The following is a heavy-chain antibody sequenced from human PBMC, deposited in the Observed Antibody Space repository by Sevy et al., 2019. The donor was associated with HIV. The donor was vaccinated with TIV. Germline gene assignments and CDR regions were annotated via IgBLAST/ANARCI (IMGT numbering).Heavy chain of an antibody. CDR3: TRWKAAQSIFDY. V-gene: IGHV3-49*04. J-gene: IGHJ4*02. Sequence: GGSLRLSCTASGFTFGDYCMSWVRQAPGKGLEWVAFLKSDVYGGTVDHAASVGARFVMSRDDSRSIAYLKMNDLKTEDRGVYYCTRWKAAQSIFDYWGQGALVTVSS. D-gene: IGHD6-25*01. CDR1: GFTFGDYC. CDR2: LKSDVYGGTV.